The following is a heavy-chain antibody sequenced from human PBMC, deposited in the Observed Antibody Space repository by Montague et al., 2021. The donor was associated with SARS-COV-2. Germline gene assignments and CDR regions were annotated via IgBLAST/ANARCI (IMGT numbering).Heavy chain of an antibody. CDR3: ARGGTSKTIFGVVTHVLEVDV. CDR1: GFSLSTSGMC. Sequence: PALVKPTQTLTLTCTFSGFSLSTSGMCVSWIRQPPGKALEWLARIDWDDDKYYSTSLKTRLTISKDTSKNQVVLTMTNMDPVDTAVYYCARGGTSKTIFGVVTHVLEVDVWGKGTTVTVSS. V-gene: IGHV2-70*02. D-gene: IGHD3-3*01. J-gene: IGHJ6*04. CDR2: IDWDDDK.